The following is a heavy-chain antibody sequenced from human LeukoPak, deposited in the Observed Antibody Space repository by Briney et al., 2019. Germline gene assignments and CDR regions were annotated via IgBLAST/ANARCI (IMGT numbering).Heavy chain of an antibody. J-gene: IGHJ4*02. CDR2: TYYSGST. CDR1: GGSISSYY. Sequence: SETLSLTCTVSGGSISSYYWSWIRQPPGKGLEWIGYTYYSGSTNYNPSLKSRVTISVDTSKNQFSLKLSSVTAADTAVYYCARWVGRQLDYWGQGTLVTVSS. CDR3: ARWVGRQLDY. V-gene: IGHV4-59*01. D-gene: IGHD6-6*01.